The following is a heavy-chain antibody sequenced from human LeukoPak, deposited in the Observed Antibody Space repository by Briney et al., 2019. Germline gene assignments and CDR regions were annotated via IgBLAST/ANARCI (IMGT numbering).Heavy chain of an antibody. CDR1: GGSISSYY. J-gene: IGHJ3*02. CDR3: ARAARKATDAFDI. Sequence: SETLSLTCTVSGGSISSYYWSWIRQPPGKGLEWIGYIYYSGSTNYNPSLKSRVTISVDTSKNQFSLKLSSVTAADTAVYYCARAARKATDAFDIWGQGTMVTVSS. CDR2: IYYSGST. V-gene: IGHV4-59*01.